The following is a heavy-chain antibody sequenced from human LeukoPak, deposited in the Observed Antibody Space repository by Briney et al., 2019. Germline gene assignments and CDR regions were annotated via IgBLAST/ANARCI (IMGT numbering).Heavy chain of an antibody. D-gene: IGHD6-6*01. Sequence: ASVKVSCKASGYTFTSYDINWVRQATGQGLEWMGWMNPNSGNTGYVQKFQGRVTMTRNTSISTAYMELSSLRSEDTAVYYCARDDSSSSGRLFDYWGQGTLVTVSS. J-gene: IGHJ4*02. V-gene: IGHV1-8*01. CDR1: GYTFTSYD. CDR3: ARDDSSSSGRLFDY. CDR2: MNPNSGNT.